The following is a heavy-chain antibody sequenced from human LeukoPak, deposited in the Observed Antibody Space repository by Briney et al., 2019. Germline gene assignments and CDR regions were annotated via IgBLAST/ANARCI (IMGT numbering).Heavy chain of an antibody. J-gene: IGHJ4*02. D-gene: IGHD6-13*01. CDR2: INHSGST. Sequence: SETLSLTCAVYGGSFSGYYWSWIRQPPGKGLEWIGEINHSGSTNYNPSLKSRVTISVDTSKNQFSLKLSSVTAADTAVYYCARFGKDSSSWGQGTLVNVSS. CDR3: ARFGKDSSS. V-gene: IGHV4-34*01. CDR1: GGSFSGYY.